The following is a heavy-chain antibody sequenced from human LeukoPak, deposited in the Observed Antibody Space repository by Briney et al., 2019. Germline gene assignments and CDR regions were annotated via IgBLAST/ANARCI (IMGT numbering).Heavy chain of an antibody. CDR3: ARRGWDSPYYYYMDV. D-gene: IGHD6-19*01. J-gene: IGHJ6*03. CDR2: ISYDGSNK. CDR1: GFTFSSYA. Sequence: GRSLRLSCAASGFTFSSYAMHWVRQAPGKGLEWVAVISYDGSNKYYADSVKGRFTISRDNSKNTLYLQMNSLRAEDTAVYYCARRGWDSPYYYYMDVWGKGTTVTVSS. V-gene: IGHV3-30*01.